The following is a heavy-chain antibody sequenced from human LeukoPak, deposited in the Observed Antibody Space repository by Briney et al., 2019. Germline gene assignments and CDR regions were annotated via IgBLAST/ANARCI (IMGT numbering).Heavy chain of an antibody. V-gene: IGHV3-53*01. CDR1: GFAVSDKY. CDR2: IYSST. Sequence: GGSLRLSCAASGFAVSDKYMSWVRQAPGKGLEWVSVIYSSTYYADSVKGRFTISRDNSKNTLYLQMNSLRVEDTAVYFCATEKGYTSSWHIDYWGQGTLVTVSS. J-gene: IGHJ4*02. D-gene: IGHD6-13*01. CDR3: ATEKGYTSSWHIDY.